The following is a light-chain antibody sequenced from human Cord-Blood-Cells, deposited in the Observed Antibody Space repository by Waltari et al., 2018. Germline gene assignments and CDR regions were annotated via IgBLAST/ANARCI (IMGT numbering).Light chain of an antibody. J-gene: IGKJ3*01. V-gene: IGKV4-1*01. CDR2: WAS. CDR1: PSYLYSSNNKNY. Sequence: IVMNQASDSLAVSLGERATINCKSSPSYLYSSNNKNYLAWYQQKPGQPPKLLIYWASSRQTGVPDRFSGSGSGTDFTLTISSLQAEDVAVYYCQQSYSTPLTFGPGTKVDIK. CDR3: QQSYSTPLT.